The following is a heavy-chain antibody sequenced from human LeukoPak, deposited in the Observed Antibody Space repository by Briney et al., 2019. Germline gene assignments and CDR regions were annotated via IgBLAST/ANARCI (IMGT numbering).Heavy chain of an antibody. V-gene: IGHV3-30*04. D-gene: IGHD6-19*01. CDR1: GFTFSSYA. CDR2: MSYDGSNK. CDR3: TTAPPIAVAGIVY. J-gene: IGHJ4*02. Sequence: GGSLRLSCAASGFTFSSYAMHWVRQAPGKGLEWVAVMSYDGSNKYYADSVKGRFTISRDNSKNTLYLQMNSLKTEDTAVYYCTTAPPIAVAGIVYWGQGTLVTVSS.